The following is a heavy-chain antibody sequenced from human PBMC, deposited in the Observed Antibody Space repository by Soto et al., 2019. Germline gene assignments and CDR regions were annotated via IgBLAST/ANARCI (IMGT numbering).Heavy chain of an antibody. CDR2: ISGSGGSS. CDR1: GFTFINYG. D-gene: IGHD3-22*01. Sequence: PGGSLRLSCAASGFTFINYGMGWVRQAPGKGLEWVSSISGSGGSSYHADSVRGRITISRDNSKNTLFLQMNNLRAEDTAVYHCAKIPTLYYDSRGFYGWFGPWGQGTQVTVSS. CDR3: AKIPTLYYDSRGFYGWFGP. V-gene: IGHV3-23*01. J-gene: IGHJ5*02.